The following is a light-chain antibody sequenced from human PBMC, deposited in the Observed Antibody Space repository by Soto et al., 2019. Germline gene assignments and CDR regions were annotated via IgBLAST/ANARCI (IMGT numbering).Light chain of an antibody. CDR3: QQYNSYSTRALT. CDR2: KAS. Sequence: DLQMTQSPSTLSASVGDRVTITCRASQTINNWLAWYQRKPGKAPKLLIYKASSLESGVPSRFSGSGSGTEFTLTISSLQPDDCATYYCQQYNSYSTRALTFGQGTKLEIK. J-gene: IGKJ2*01. V-gene: IGKV1-5*03. CDR1: QTINNW.